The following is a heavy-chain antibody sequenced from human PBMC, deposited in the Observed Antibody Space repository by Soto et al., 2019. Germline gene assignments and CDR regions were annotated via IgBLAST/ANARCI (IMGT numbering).Heavy chain of an antibody. CDR1: GGTFSVYG. CDR3: ATSRDRAIFLRPVDS. D-gene: IGHD3-9*01. CDR2: INPIFGPA. J-gene: IGHJ4*02. V-gene: IGHV1-69*01. Sequence: HVQLEPSGAEVRKPGSSVKVSCKASGGTFSVYGLNWVRKAPGQGLEWMGVINPIFGPAKYAPTFQDRVMITAEESTGAADMELNNLRSEATALYYCATSRDRAIFLRPVDSLGQGTLGNVSS.